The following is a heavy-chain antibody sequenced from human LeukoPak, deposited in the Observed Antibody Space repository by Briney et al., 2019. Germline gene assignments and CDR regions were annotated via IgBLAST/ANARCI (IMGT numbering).Heavy chain of an antibody. D-gene: IGHD2-15*01. Sequence: GGSLRLSCAASGFTFSTYAMHWVRQAPGKGLEWVAVIPYDGSNKYYADSVKGRFTISRDNSKNTLYLQMNSLRAEDTAVYYCARGLDIVVVVAATHFRESAFDIWGQGTMVTVSS. V-gene: IGHV3-30*04. CDR3: ARGLDIVVVVAATHFRESAFDI. CDR2: IPYDGSNK. J-gene: IGHJ3*02. CDR1: GFTFSTYA.